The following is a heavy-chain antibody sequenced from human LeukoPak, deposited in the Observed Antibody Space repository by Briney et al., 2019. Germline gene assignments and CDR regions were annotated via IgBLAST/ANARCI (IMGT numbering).Heavy chain of an antibody. D-gene: IGHD3-16*01. Sequence: GGNLRLYCAASGFTFRTYGMHWVRQAPGKGLVWVAAIWNDGSSKHYGDSVKGRFTISRDNSKNTVYLQMNSLRVEDTAVYYCAKVLGGTGYFDYWGQGTLVTVSS. CDR3: AKVLGGTGYFDY. CDR2: IWNDGSSK. J-gene: IGHJ4*02. V-gene: IGHV3-33*06. CDR1: GFTFRTYG.